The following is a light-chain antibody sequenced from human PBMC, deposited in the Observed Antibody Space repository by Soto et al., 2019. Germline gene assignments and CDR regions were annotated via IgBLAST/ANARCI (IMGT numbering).Light chain of an antibody. CDR1: QDISNS. J-gene: IGKJ4*02. Sequence: DIQMTQSPSSLSASVGDRVTITCQASQDISNSLNWYQQKPGKAPKLLIYDASNLETGVPSRFSGSGSGTDFTFTISSLQTEDIATYYCQQYDNLPTFGVGTQVEIK. V-gene: IGKV1-33*01. CDR2: DAS. CDR3: QQYDNLPT.